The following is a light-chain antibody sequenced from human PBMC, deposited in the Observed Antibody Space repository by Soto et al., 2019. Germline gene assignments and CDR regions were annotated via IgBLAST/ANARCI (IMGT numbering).Light chain of an antibody. V-gene: IGKV1-39*01. CDR2: AAS. Sequence: DIQMTQSPSSLSASVGDRVTMTCRTTQPISIYLNWYQQKPGRAPKMLIYAASRVRSGVLSRFSPDESGTDFTLTISSQQPEDFATYYCLQSSSPHACAFSPVTKGDL. CDR3: LQSSSPHACA. J-gene: IGKJ3*01. CDR1: QPISIY.